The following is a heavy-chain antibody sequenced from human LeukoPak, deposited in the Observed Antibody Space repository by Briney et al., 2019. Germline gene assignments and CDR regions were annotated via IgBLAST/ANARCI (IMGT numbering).Heavy chain of an antibody. CDR1: GVTLSNYG. D-gene: IGHD3/OR15-3a*01. Sequence: GGSLRLSCAVSGVTLSNYGMSWVRQAPGKGLEWVAGISDSGGNTKYADSVKGRFTISRDNPKNTLYLQMNSLRAEDTAVYFCAKRGVVIRVILVGFHKEAYYFESWGQGALVTVSS. V-gene: IGHV3-23*01. CDR3: AKRGVVIRVILVGFHKEAYYFES. J-gene: IGHJ4*02. CDR2: ISDSGGNT.